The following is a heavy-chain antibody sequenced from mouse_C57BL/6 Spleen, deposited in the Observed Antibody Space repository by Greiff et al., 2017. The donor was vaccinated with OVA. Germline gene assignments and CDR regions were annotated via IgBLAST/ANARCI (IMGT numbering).Heavy chain of an antibody. CDR2: ISSGSSTI. Sequence: DVHLVESGGGLVKPGGSLKLSCAASGFTFSDYGMHWVRQAPEKGLEWVAYISSGSSTIYYADTVKGRFTISRDNAKNTLFLQMTSLRSEDTAMYYCARKRIGDAMDYWGQGTSVTVSS. V-gene: IGHV5-17*01. J-gene: IGHJ4*01. CDR3: ARKRIGDAMDY. D-gene: IGHD3-1*01. CDR1: GFTFSDYG.